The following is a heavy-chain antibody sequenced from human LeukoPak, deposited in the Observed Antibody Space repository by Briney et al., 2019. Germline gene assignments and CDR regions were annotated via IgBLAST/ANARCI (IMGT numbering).Heavy chain of an antibody. J-gene: IGHJ5*02. CDR3: ARTYSSSWYYAPTGFDP. CDR2: IYYSGST. CDR1: GGSIRSYY. V-gene: IGHV4-39*07. Sequence: SETLSLTCSVSGGSIRSYYWSWIRQPPGKGLEWIGSIYYSGSTYYNPSLKSRVTISVDTSKNQFSLKLSSVTAADTAVYYCARTYSSSWYYAPTGFDPWGQGTLVTVSS. D-gene: IGHD6-13*01.